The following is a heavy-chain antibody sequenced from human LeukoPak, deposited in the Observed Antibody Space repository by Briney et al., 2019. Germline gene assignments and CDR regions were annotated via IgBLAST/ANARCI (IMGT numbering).Heavy chain of an antibody. Sequence: SVKASCKASGGTFSSYAIAWVRQAPGQGLEWMGRITVLSGTTNYAQKFQDRVAITTDEPTSTAYMEVSGLTSEDTAVYYCATELRGYSFGYDSWGQGTLVTVSS. CDR2: ITVLSGTT. CDR1: GGTFSSYA. V-gene: IGHV1-69*05. D-gene: IGHD5-18*01. J-gene: IGHJ5*01. CDR3: ATELRGYSFGYDS.